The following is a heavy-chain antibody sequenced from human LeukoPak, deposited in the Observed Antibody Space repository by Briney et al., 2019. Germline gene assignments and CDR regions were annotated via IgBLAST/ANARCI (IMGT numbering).Heavy chain of an antibody. Sequence: GGSLRLSCVASRFTFSSYWRQWVRQDPGKGLVWVSYISPDGSTTRYADSVKGRFTISRDSAKNKLYLQMNSLRVEDTAVYFCASAWSYWGQGALVTVSS. V-gene: IGHV3-74*01. D-gene: IGHD1-1*01. CDR1: RFTFSSYW. J-gene: IGHJ4*02. CDR3: ASAWSY. CDR2: ISPDGSTT.